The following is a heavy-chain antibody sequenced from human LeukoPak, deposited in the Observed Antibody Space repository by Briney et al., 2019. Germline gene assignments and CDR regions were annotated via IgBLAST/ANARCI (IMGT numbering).Heavy chain of an antibody. D-gene: IGHD6-13*01. J-gene: IGHJ4*02. CDR2: IYPGDSDT. CDR3: ARLAAADLFDY. V-gene: IGHV5-51*01. CDR1: GYSFTSYW. Sequence: GESLKISCKGSGYSFTSYWIGWVRQMPGKGLEWMGIIYPGDSDTRYSPSFQGQVTISADKSISAAYLQWSSLKASDTAMYYCARLAAADLFDYWAREPWSPSPQ.